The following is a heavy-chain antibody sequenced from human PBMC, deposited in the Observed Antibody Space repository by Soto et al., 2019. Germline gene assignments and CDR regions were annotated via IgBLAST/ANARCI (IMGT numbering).Heavy chain of an antibody. D-gene: IGHD2-2*01. V-gene: IGHV1-46*01. CDR1: GYTFTSYY. Sequence: ASVKVSFKASGYTFTSYYMHWVRQAPGQGLEWMGIINPSGGSTSYAQKFQGRVTMTRDTSTSTVYMELSSLRSEDTAVYYCARESVGYCSSTSCYAMGNFDYWGQGTLVTVSS. CDR2: INPSGGST. J-gene: IGHJ4*02. CDR3: ARESVGYCSSTSCYAMGNFDY.